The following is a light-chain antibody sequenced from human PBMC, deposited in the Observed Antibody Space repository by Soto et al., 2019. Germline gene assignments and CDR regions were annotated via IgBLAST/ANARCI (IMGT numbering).Light chain of an antibody. V-gene: IGKV1-39*01. CDR3: QQSYSTPPT. Sequence: DIQMTQSPSSVSASVGDSVTITCRASQGVRSYLAWYQHKPGKAPKLLIYGASRLQSGVPSRFSGSGSGTDFTLTISSLQPEEFATYYCQQSYSTPPTFGQGTRREIK. CDR2: GAS. CDR1: QGVRSY. J-gene: IGKJ5*01.